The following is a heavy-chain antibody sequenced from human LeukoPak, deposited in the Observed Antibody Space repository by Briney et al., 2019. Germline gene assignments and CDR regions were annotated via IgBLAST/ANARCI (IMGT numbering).Heavy chain of an antibody. D-gene: IGHD6-13*01. CDR3: ARGAAGTSYYYYYYGMDV. V-gene: IGHV1-46*01. Sequence: ASVKVSCKASGYTFTSYYMHWVRQAPGQGLEWMGIINPSGSSTSYAQKFQGRVTMTRDTSTSTVYMELSSLRSEDTAVYYCARGAAGTSYYYYYYGMDVWGQGTTVTVSS. CDR1: GYTFTSYY. J-gene: IGHJ6*02. CDR2: INPSGSST.